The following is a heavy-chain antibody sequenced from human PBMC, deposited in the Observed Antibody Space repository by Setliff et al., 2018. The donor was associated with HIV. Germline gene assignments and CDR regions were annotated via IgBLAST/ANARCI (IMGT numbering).Heavy chain of an antibody. CDR3: ARDRGGSYTPLDY. CDR2: ISGNSGAV. V-gene: IGHV3-48*01. Sequence: PGESLKISCAASGFTFSSYSMNWVRQAPGKGLEWVSFISGNSGAVTYADSVKGRFTISRDNAKNSLYLQMNSLRAEDTAVYYCARDRGGSYTPLDYWGQGTLVTVS. CDR1: GFTFSSYS. D-gene: IGHD1-26*01. J-gene: IGHJ4*02.